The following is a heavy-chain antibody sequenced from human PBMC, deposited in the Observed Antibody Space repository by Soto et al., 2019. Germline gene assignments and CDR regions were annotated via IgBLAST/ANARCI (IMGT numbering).Heavy chain of an antibody. Sequence: QVQLVESGGGVVQPGRSLRLSCAASGFTFSSYGMHWVRQAPGKGLEWVAVIWYDGSNKYYADSVKGRFTISRDNSKNTLDLQMNGLRAEDTAVYDCARTEYCGGDCNLPPDDWGQGTLVTVSS. CDR3: ARTEYCGGDCNLPPDD. CDR1: GFTFSSYG. D-gene: IGHD2-21*02. CDR2: IWYDGSNK. J-gene: IGHJ4*02. V-gene: IGHV3-33*01.